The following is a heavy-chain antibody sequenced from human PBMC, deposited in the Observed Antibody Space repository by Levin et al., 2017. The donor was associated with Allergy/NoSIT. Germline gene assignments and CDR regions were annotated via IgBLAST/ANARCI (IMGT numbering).Heavy chain of an antibody. V-gene: IGHV3-11*01. CDR1: GFSFSDYY. CDR2: ISSSGSTR. Sequence: PGGSLRLSCAASGFSFSDYYMSWIRQAPGKGLEWVSHISSSGSTRYFADSVKGRITISRDNAKNSLYLQMNSLRAEDAAVYYCARVKAPTIMVRGPRARVYYGMDVWGQGTTVAVSS. J-gene: IGHJ6*02. D-gene: IGHD3-10*01. CDR3: ARVKAPTIMVRGPRARVYYGMDV.